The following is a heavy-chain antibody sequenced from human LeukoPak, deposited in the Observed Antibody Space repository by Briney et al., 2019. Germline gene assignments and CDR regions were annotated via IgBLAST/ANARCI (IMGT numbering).Heavy chain of an antibody. D-gene: IGHD3-22*01. CDR1: GFTFDDYG. CDR3: ARAHAYYDSSGHQIGYYYYMDV. CDR2: INWNGGST. Sequence: PGGSLRLSCAASGFTFDDYGMSWVRQAPGKGLEWVSGINWNGGSTGYADSVKGRFTISRDNAKNSLYLQMNSLRAEDTALYYCARAHAYYDSSGHQIGYYYYMDVWGKGTTVTVSS. J-gene: IGHJ6*03. V-gene: IGHV3-20*04.